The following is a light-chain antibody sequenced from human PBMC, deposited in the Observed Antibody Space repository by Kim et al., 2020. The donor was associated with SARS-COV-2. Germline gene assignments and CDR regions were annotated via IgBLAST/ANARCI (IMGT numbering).Light chain of an antibody. CDR3: ASWDDSLHGWL. CDR2: TND. J-gene: IGLJ3*02. Sequence: GQTVTISCSGSNSNIGSNAVTWYQQLPGTAPKRLIYTNDERPSGVPDRFSGSKSGTSASLAISGLQSEDEADYYCASWDDSLHGWLFGGGTQLTVL. V-gene: IGLV1-44*01. CDR1: NSNIGSNA.